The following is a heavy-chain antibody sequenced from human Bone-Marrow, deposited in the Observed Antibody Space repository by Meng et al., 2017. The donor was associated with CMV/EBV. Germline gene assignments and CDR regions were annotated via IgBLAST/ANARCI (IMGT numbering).Heavy chain of an antibody. D-gene: IGHD2-2*01. CDR2: INHSGST. CDR3: ARCCSSTSCYRYYYYYGMDV. V-gene: IGHV4-34*01. J-gene: IGHJ6*02. CDR1: GGSFSGYY. Sequence: GSLRLSCAVYGGSFSGYYWSWIRQPPGKGLEGIGEINHSGSTNYNPSLKSRVTISVDTSKNQFSLKLSSVTAADTAVYYCARCCSSTSCYRYYYYYGMDVWGQGTTVTVSS.